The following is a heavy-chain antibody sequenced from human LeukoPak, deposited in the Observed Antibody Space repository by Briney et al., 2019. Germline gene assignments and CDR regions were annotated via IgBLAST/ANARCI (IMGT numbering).Heavy chain of an antibody. J-gene: IGHJ6*02. V-gene: IGHV3-43*02. CDR1: GFTFYDYA. Sequence: GGSLRLSCAASGFTFYDYAMPWVRQAPGKGLEWVSLISGYGGSTYYADSVKGRFTISRDNSKNSLYLQMNSLRTEDTALYYCATAPSDYYYYGMDVWGQGTTVTVSS. CDR3: ATAPSDYYYYGMDV. CDR2: ISGYGGST.